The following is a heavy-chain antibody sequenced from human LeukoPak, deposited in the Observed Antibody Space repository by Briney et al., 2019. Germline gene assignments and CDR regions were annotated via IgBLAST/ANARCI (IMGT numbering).Heavy chain of an antibody. CDR1: GFTFSDYY. CDR2: ITSSGDDI. J-gene: IGHJ4*02. D-gene: IGHD5-12*01. Sequence: GGSLRLSCAASGFTFSDYYMSWIRHAPGKGLEWVAYITSSGDDIYYADSVKGRFTISRDNAKNALFLRMCSLRVEDTATYYCASDIVATSGDFWGQGTLVSVSS. CDR3: ASDIVATSGDF. V-gene: IGHV3-11*01.